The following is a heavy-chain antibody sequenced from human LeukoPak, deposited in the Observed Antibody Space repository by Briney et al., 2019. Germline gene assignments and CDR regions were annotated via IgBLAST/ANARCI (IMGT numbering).Heavy chain of an antibody. J-gene: IGHJ4*02. D-gene: IGHD6-13*01. Sequence: PGGSLRLSCAASGFTFSSYWMSWGRQAPGKGLEWVANIKEDGSEKHYVDSVKGRFTTSRDNAKNSLYLQMSSLRGDDTAVYYCVRSSSWSNFDYWGQGTLVTVSS. CDR3: VRSSSWSNFDY. CDR2: IKEDGSEK. V-gene: IGHV3-7*05. CDR1: GFTFSSYW.